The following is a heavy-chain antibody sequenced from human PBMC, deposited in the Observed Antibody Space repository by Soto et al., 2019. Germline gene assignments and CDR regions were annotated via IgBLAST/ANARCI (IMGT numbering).Heavy chain of an antibody. D-gene: IGHD3-22*01. V-gene: IGHV4-39*01. CDR3: ARQEDSSRYYELPDY. CDR1: GGSISSSSYY. Sequence: QLQLQESGPGLVKPSETLSLTCTVSGGSISSSSYYWGWIRQPPGKGLEWIGSIYYSGSTYYNPSLKSRVTIPVDTSKNQFSLKLSSVTAADTAVYYCARQEDSSRYYELPDYWGQGTLVTVSS. J-gene: IGHJ4*02. CDR2: IYYSGST.